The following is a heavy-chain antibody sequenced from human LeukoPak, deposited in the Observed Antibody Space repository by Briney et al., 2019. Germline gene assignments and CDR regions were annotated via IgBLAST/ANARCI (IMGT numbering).Heavy chain of an antibody. CDR1: GGSFSGYY. CDR3: ARARRITIFGVGRNWFDP. CDR2: INHSGST. J-gene: IGHJ5*02. V-gene: IGHV4-34*01. D-gene: IGHD3-3*01. Sequence: ASETLSLTCAVYGGSFSGYYWSWIRQPPGKGLEWIGEINHSGSTNYNPSLKSRVTISVDTSKNQFSLKLSSVTAADTAVYYCARARRITIFGVGRNWFDPWGQGTLVTASS.